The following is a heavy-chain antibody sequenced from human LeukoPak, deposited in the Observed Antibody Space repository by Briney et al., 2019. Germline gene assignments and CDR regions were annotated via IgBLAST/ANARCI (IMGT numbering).Heavy chain of an antibody. J-gene: IGHJ4*02. CDR3: ARGCSSTSCSIPSNY. Sequence: ASVKVSCKTSGYTFTSYGISWVRQAPGQGLEWMGWISACNGNTNYAQKLQGRVTMTTDTSTSTAYMELRSLRSDDTAVYYCARGCSSTSCSIPSNYRGQGTLVTVSS. V-gene: IGHV1-18*01. D-gene: IGHD2-2*01. CDR2: ISACNGNT. CDR1: GYTFTSYG.